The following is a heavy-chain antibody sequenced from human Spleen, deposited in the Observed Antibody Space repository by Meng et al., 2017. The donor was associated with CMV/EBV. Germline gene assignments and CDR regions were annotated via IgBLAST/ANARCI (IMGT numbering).Heavy chain of an antibody. J-gene: IGHJ4*02. CDR1: GITVSRYA. CDR2: ISGSGGDT. D-gene: IGHD4-23*01. Sequence: GGSLRLSCGASGITVSRYAMSWVRQAPGKGLEWVSSISGSGGDTYYADSVKGRFTISRDNSKNTLYLQMNSLRAEDTAVYYCAKGPPGGKGVLYYWGQGTLVTVSS. V-gene: IGHV3-23*01. CDR3: AKGPPGGKGVLYY.